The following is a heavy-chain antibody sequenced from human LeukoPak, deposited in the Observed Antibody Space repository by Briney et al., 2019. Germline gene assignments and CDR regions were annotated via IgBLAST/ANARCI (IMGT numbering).Heavy chain of an antibody. CDR2: IYYSGST. V-gene: IGHV4-59*01. D-gene: IGHD5-18*01. J-gene: IGHJ3*02. CDR1: GGSISSYY. Sequence: PSETLSLTCTVSGGSISSYYWSWIRQPPGKGLQWIGYIYYSGSTNYNPSLKSRVTISVDTSKNQFSLKMNSVTAADTAVYYCARDSGYSFNAVDAFEIWGQGTMVTVSS. CDR3: ARDSGYSFNAVDAFEI.